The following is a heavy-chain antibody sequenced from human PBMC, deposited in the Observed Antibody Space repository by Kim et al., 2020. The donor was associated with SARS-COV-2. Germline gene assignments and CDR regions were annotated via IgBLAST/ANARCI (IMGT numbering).Heavy chain of an antibody. V-gene: IGHV3-7*01. Sequence: GGSLRLSCAASGFTFSSYWMSWVRQAPGKGLEWVANIKQDGSEKYYVDSVKGRFTISRDNAKNSLYLQMNSLRAEDTAVYYCAREWEVAIAHVLYYYYGMDVWGQGTTVTVSS. CDR1: GFTFSSYW. CDR3: AREWEVAIAHVLYYYYGMDV. J-gene: IGHJ6*02. D-gene: IGHD5-12*01. CDR2: IKQDGSEK.